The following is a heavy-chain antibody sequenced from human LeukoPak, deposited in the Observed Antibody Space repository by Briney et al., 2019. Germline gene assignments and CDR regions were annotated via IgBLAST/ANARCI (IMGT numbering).Heavy chain of an antibody. CDR2: IYYSGST. CDR3: ARVNYCGGDCYPTFDY. V-gene: IGHV4-31*03. D-gene: IGHD2-21*02. CDR1: GGSISSGGYY. J-gene: IGHJ4*02. Sequence: SQTLSLTCTVSGGSISSGGYYWSWIRQHPGKGLEWIGYIYYSGSTYYNPSLKSRVTISVDTSKNQFSLKLSSVTAADTAVYYCARVNYCGGDCYPTFDYWGQGTLVTVSS.